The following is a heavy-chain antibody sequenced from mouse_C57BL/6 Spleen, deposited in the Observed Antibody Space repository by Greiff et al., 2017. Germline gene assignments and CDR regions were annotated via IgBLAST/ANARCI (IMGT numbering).Heavy chain of an antibody. Sequence: QVQLQQPGAELVKPGASVKMSCKASGYTFTSYWITWVKQRPGQGLEWIGDIYPGSGSTNYNEKFKSKATLTVDTSSSTAYMQLSSLTSEDSAVYYCARGGIYYYGSGPSFDYWGQGTTLTVSS. CDR1: GYTFTSYW. J-gene: IGHJ2*01. V-gene: IGHV1-55*01. CDR3: ARGGIYYYGSGPSFDY. CDR2: IYPGSGST. D-gene: IGHD1-1*01.